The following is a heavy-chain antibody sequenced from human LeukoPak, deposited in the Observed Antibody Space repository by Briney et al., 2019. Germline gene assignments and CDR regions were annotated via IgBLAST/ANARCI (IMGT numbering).Heavy chain of an antibody. J-gene: IGHJ3*02. CDR3: ARGRVVVVTEYDAFDI. CDR1: GGTFSSYA. V-gene: IGHV1-69*05. D-gene: IGHD2-21*02. CDR2: IIPIFGTA. Sequence: VASVKVSCKASGGTFSSYAISWVRQAPGQGLEWMGRIIPIFGTANYAQKFQGRVTITTDESTSTAYMELSSLRSEDTAVYYCARGRVVVVTEYDAFDIWGQGTMVTVSS.